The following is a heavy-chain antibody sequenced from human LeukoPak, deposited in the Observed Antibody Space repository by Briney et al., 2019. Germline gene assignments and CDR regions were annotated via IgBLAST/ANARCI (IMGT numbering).Heavy chain of an antibody. V-gene: IGHV4-4*02. CDR3: SRRNSLYDAFDI. CDR1: GGSIIASDW. J-gene: IGHJ3*02. Sequence: PSGTLSLTCTVSGGSIIASDWSTWVRQAPGKGLEWVGEVFHTGSRNYSPSLKGRITISIDKYKSQFYLQLNSVTAADAAVYFCSRRNSLYDAFDIWGPGRLIAVSS. CDR2: VFHTGSR.